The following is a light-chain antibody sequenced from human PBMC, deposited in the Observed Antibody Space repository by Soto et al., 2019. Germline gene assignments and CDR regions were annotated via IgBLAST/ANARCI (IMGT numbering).Light chain of an antibody. CDR1: QTVRNNY. CDR2: DAS. Sequence: EFVLTQSPGTLSLSPGERATLSCRASQTVRNNYLAWYQQKPGQAPRLLIYDASSRATGIPDRFSGGGSGTDFTLTISRLEPEDFAVYYCQQFSSYPLTFXGGTKVDI. CDR3: QQFSSYPLT. J-gene: IGKJ4*01. V-gene: IGKV3-20*01.